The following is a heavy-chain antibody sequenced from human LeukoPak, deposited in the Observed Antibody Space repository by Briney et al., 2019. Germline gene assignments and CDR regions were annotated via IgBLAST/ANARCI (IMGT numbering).Heavy chain of an antibody. CDR3: ARQDGSAYYYFDY. J-gene: IGHJ4*02. Sequence: GESLKISCKGSGYSFASYRIGWVRLMPGQGLEWMGIIYPGDSDTKYSPSFQGRVTISADKSINTAYLQWSSLKASDTAIYYCARQDGSAYYYFDYWGQGTLVTVSS. CDR2: IYPGDSDT. CDR1: GYSFASYR. D-gene: IGHD6-19*01. V-gene: IGHV5-51*01.